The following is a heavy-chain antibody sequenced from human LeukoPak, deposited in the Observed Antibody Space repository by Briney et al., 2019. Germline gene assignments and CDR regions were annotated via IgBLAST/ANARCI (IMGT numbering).Heavy chain of an antibody. D-gene: IGHD3-22*01. Sequence: GASVKVSCKASGYTFTGYYMHWVRQAPGQGLEWMGWINPNSGGTNYAQKFQGRVNMTRDTSISTAYMELSRLRSDDTAVYYCARDDTLTYYYDSSGYYGDWGQGTLVTVSS. CDR1: GYTFTGYY. CDR2: INPNSGGT. V-gene: IGHV1-2*02. CDR3: ARDDTLTYYYDSSGYYGD. J-gene: IGHJ4*02.